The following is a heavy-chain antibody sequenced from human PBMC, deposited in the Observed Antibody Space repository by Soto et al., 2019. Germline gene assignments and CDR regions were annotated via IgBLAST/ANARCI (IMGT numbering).Heavy chain of an antibody. J-gene: IGHJ6*02. CDR2: ISYDGSNK. Sequence: PGGSLRLSCAASGFTFSSYAMHWVRQAPGKGLEWVAVISYDGSNKYYADSVKGRFTISRDNSKNTLYLQMNSLRAEDTAVYCCARDRAGTTEYYYYYGMDVWGQGTTVTVSS. V-gene: IGHV3-30-3*01. CDR3: ARDRAGTTEYYYYYGMDV. D-gene: IGHD1-1*01. CDR1: GFTFSSYA.